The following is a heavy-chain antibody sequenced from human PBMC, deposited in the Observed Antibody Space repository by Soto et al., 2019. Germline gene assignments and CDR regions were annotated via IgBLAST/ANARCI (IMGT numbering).Heavy chain of an antibody. D-gene: IGHD1-7*01. Sequence: GGSLRLSCAASGFTFSDYYMSWIRPAPGKGLEWVSYISSSGSTIYYADSVKGRFTISRDNAKNSLYLQMNSLRAEDTAVYYCARGYNWNYKVWFDPWGQGTLVTVSS. CDR3: ARGYNWNYKVWFDP. J-gene: IGHJ5*02. CDR1: GFTFSDYY. V-gene: IGHV3-11*01. CDR2: ISSSGSTI.